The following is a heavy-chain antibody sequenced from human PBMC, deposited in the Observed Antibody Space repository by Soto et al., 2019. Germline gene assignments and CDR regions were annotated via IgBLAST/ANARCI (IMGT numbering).Heavy chain of an antibody. J-gene: IGHJ5*02. CDR2: IYYSGST. Sequence: LSLTCTVSGGSISSGGYYWSWIRQHPGKGLEWIGYIYYSGSTYYNPSLKSRVTISVDTSKNQFSLKLSSVTAADTAVYYCAREELDIVVVPAAIRGWFDPWGQGTLVTVSS. V-gene: IGHV4-31*03. D-gene: IGHD2-2*02. CDR3: AREELDIVVVPAAIRGWFDP. CDR1: GGSISSGGYY.